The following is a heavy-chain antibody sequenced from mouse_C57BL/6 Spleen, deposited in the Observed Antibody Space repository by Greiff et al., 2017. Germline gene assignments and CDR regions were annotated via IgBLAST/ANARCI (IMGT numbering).Heavy chain of an antibody. CDR3: ARMENCGSSHWYFDV. CDR2: IYPGGGYT. V-gene: IGHV1-63*01. J-gene: IGHJ1*03. D-gene: IGHD1-1*01. CDR1: GYTFTNYW. Sequence: VQLQQSGAELVRPGTSVKMSCKASGYTFTNYWIGWAKQRPGHGLEWIGDIYPGGGYTNYNEKFKGKATLTADKSSSTAYLQFSSLTSEDSAIYFCARMENCGSSHWYFDVWGTGTTVTVSS.